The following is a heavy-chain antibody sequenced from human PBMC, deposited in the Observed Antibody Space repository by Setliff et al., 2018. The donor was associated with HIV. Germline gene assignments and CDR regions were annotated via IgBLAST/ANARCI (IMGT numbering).Heavy chain of an antibody. J-gene: IGHJ4*01. V-gene: IGHV4-4*08. CDR2: MYTSGSF. D-gene: IGHD3-9*01. Sequence: PSETLSPTCTVSGGSIHGFYWTWVRQPPGKELEWIGYMYTSGSFRYNPSLESRVSISVDTSNNQSSLKLNSVTAADTAVYFCASEGMGLLTGSLDLWGRGSLVTVSS. CDR3: ASEGMGLLTGSLDL. CDR1: GGSIHGFY.